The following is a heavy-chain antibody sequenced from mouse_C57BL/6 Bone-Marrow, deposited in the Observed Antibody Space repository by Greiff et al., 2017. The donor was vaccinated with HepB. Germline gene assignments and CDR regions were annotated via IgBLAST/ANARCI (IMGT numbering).Heavy chain of an antibody. CDR1: GFNIKDYY. Sequence: DVKLVESGAELVKPGASVKLSCTASGFNIKDYYMHWVKQRTEQGLEWIGRIDPEDGETKYAPKFQGKATITADTSSNTAYLQLSSLTSEDTAVYYCAIPPYYYGSSYWYFDVWGTGTTVTVSS. CDR3: AIPPYYYGSSYWYFDV. D-gene: IGHD1-1*01. CDR2: IDPEDGET. V-gene: IGHV14-2*01. J-gene: IGHJ1*03.